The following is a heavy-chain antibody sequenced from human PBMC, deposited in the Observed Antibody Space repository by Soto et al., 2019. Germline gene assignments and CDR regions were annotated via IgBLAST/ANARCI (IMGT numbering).Heavy chain of an antibody. Sequence: ASVKVSCKASGYTFTSYYMHWVRQAPGQGLEWMGIINPSGGSTSYAQKFQGRVTMTRDTSTSTVYMELSSLRSEDTAVYYCARVGIHYDILTGYYPKYYFDYWGQGTLVTVSS. CDR2: INPSGGST. D-gene: IGHD3-9*01. J-gene: IGHJ4*02. CDR1: GYTFTSYY. V-gene: IGHV1-46*03. CDR3: ARVGIHYDILTGYYPKYYFDY.